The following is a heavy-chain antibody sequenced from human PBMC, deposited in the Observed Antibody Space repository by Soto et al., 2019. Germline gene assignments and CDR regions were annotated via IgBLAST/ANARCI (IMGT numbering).Heavy chain of an antibody. CDR3: ARDVDMDYYYYGMDV. J-gene: IGHJ6*02. V-gene: IGHV3-7*03. D-gene: IGHD5-12*01. Sequence: GGSLSLSCAASGFTFSSSRMIWVRQAPGKGLEGVANIKQDGSEKYYVDSVKGRFTISRDNAKNSLYLQMNSLRAEDTAVYYCARDVDMDYYYYGMDVWGQGTTVTSP. CDR2: IKQDGSEK. CDR1: GFTFSSSR.